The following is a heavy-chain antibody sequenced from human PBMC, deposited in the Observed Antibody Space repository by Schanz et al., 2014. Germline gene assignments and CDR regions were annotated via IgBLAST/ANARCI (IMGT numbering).Heavy chain of an antibody. CDR2: IKGDSSEK. Sequence: AQLVESGGGVVQPGGSLRLSCSASGFTFSDHWMSWVRQPPGKGLEWVANIKGDSSEKNYVDSVKGRFTISRDNAKNSLYLQMDSLRGDDTAVYYCARDGIAATTDFEYWGQGVLVTVSS. V-gene: IGHV3-7*01. CDR1: GFTFSDHW. D-gene: IGHD1-1*01. CDR3: ARDGIAATTDFEY. J-gene: IGHJ4*02.